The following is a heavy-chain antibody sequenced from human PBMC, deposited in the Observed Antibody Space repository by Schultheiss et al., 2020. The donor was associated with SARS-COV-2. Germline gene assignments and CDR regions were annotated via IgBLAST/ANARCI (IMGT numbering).Heavy chain of an antibody. Sequence: TLSLTCTVSGGSISSGGYYWSWIRQHPGKGLEWIGYIYYSGSTYYNPSLKSRVTISVDTSKNQFSLKLSSVTAADTAVYYCASPSSGSPWWYFDYWGQGTLVTVSS. V-gene: IGHV4-31*03. CDR2: IYYSGST. CDR1: GGSISSGGYY. J-gene: IGHJ4*02. D-gene: IGHD6-19*01. CDR3: ASPSSGSPWWYFDY.